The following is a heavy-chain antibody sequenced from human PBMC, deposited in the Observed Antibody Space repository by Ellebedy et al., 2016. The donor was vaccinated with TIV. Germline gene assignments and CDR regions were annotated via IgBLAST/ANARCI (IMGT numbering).Heavy chain of an antibody. CDR2: MNPNSGNT. J-gene: IGHJ5*02. CDR1: GYTFPSYD. CDR3: ARRRIATAGTQVDP. D-gene: IGHD6-13*01. V-gene: IGHV1-8*01. Sequence: AASVKVSCKASGYTFPSYDINWVRQATAQGLEWMAWMNPNSGNTSYAHQFQGRVTMTRNTNIATAYMELSSLRSEDTAVYYCARRRIATAGTQVDPWGQGTLVTVSS.